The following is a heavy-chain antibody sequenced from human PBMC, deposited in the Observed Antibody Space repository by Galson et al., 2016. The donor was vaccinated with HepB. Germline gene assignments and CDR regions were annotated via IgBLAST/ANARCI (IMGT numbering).Heavy chain of an antibody. Sequence: SLRLSCAASGFTFSRNWMSWVRQAPGKGLEWVANIKRDGSDESYVDSVKGRFTISRDNAKNSLYLQMDSLRAEDTAVYYCARHDYTFDSWGQGTQVTVSS. V-gene: IGHV3-7*01. CDR2: IKRDGSDE. J-gene: IGHJ5*01. D-gene: IGHD4-11*01. CDR1: GFTFSRNW. CDR3: ARHDYTFDS.